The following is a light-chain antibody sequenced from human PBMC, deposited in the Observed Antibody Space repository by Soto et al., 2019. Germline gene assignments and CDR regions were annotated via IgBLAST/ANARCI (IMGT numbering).Light chain of an antibody. Sequence: EIVLTQSPGTLSLSPGERATLSCRASQILDRNYLAWYQQKPGQAPKLIIFGASGRATGIPDRFSGSGSGTDFTLTSSRLEPDDFAVYYCQRYGSLSWTFGQGTKVEIK. J-gene: IGKJ1*01. CDR3: QRYGSLSWT. CDR2: GAS. CDR1: QILDRNY. V-gene: IGKV3-20*01.